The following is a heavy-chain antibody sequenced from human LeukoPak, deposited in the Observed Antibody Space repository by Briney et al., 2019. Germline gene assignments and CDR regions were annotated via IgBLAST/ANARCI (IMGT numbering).Heavy chain of an antibody. CDR3: ARGGYSGYVN. Sequence: SETLSLTCAVYGGSFSGYYWSWIRQPPGKGLEWIGEINHSGSTNYNPSLKSRVTISVDTSKNQFSLKLSSVTAADTAVYYCARGGYSGYVNWGQGTLVTVPS. V-gene: IGHV4-34*01. D-gene: IGHD5-12*01. J-gene: IGHJ4*02. CDR2: INHSGST. CDR1: GGSFSGYY.